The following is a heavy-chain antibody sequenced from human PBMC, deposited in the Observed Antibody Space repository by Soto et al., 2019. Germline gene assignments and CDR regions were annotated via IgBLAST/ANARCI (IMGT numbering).Heavy chain of an antibody. J-gene: IGHJ4*02. CDR3: AKDLVGATKFLSYGY. CDR2: ISGSGGST. V-gene: IGHV3-23*01. Sequence: GGSLRLSCAASGFTFSSYAMSWVRQAPGKGLEWVSAISGSGGSTYYADSVKGRFTISRDNSKNTLYLQMNSLRAEDTAVYYCAKDLVGATKFLSYGYWGQGTLVTVSS. D-gene: IGHD1-26*01. CDR1: GFTFSSYA.